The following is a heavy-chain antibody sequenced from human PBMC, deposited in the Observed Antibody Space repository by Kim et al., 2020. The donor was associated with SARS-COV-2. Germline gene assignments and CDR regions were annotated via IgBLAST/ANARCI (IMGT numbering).Heavy chain of an antibody. Sequence: DSVKGQVTTSRDNAKNTLYLQMNSLRVEDTAVYYCARPGGAADKDWYFDLWGRGTLVTVSS. J-gene: IGHJ2*01. CDR3: ARPGGAADKDWYFDL. V-gene: IGHV3-74*01. D-gene: IGHD6-13*01.